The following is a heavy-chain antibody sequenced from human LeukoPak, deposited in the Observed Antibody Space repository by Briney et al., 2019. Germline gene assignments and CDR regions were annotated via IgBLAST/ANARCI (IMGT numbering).Heavy chain of an antibody. Sequence: SETLSLTCTVSGGSMSSHYWSWIRQPAGKGLEWIGRIYTSGSTNYNPSLKSRVTMSVDTSKNQFSLKLSSVTAADTAVYYCARAEGEPDYGDYWWFDPWGQGTLVTVSS. CDR1: GGSMSSHY. J-gene: IGHJ5*02. CDR2: IYTSGST. V-gene: IGHV4-4*07. CDR3: ARAEGEPDYGDYWWFDP. D-gene: IGHD4-17*01.